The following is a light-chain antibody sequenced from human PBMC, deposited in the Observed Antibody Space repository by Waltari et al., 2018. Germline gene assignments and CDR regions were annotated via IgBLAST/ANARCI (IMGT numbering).Light chain of an antibody. CDR2: YDS. CDR3: QVWDANTDPGV. V-gene: IGLV3-21*01. Sequence: SYVLTQPPSVSVAPGETARITCWGNNIESKSVHWDRQRPGQAPVLVISYDSDRPAGIPERFSGSNSGNTATLTISRVEAGDEADYYCQVWDANTDPGVFGTGTEVTVL. CDR1: NIESKS. J-gene: IGLJ1*01.